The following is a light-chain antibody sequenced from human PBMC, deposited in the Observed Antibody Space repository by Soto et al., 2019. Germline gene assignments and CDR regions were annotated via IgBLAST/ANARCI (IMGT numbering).Light chain of an antibody. Sequence: QSALTQPRSVSGSPGQSVIISCTGTSSDVGGYNFVSWYQHHPGKVPKLMIYDVSKQPSGVPDRFSGSKSDNTASLTISGLQAEDEADYYCCSYAGSYTVIFGGGTKLTVL. V-gene: IGLV2-11*01. CDR1: SSDVGGYNF. CDR2: DVS. J-gene: IGLJ2*01. CDR3: CSYAGSYTVI.